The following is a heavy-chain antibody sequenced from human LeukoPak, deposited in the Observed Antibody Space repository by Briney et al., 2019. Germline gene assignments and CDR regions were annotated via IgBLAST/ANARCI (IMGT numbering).Heavy chain of an antibody. D-gene: IGHD3-22*01. CDR1: GYTLTELS. V-gene: IGHV1-24*01. Sequence: ASVKVSCEVSGYTLTELSMHWVRQAPGKGLEWMGGFDPEDGETIYAQKFQGRVTITADKSTSTAYMELSSLRSEDTAVYYCASWDNLGSSGYRFDYWGQGTLVTVSS. J-gene: IGHJ4*02. CDR3: ASWDNLGSSGYRFDY. CDR2: FDPEDGET.